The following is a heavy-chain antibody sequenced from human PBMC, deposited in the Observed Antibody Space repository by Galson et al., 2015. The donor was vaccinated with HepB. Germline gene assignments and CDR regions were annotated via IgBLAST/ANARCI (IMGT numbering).Heavy chain of an antibody. Sequence: SVKVSCKASGGTFSSYAISWVRQAPGQGLEWMGGIIPIFGTANYAQKFQGRVTITADESTSTAYMELSSPRSRFHIVVVPAAMADTDYYYYMDVWGKGTTVTVSS. J-gene: IGHJ6*03. CDR1: GGTFSSYA. CDR3: AAMADTDYYYYMDV. CDR2: IIPIFGTA. V-gene: IGHV1-69*13. D-gene: IGHD2-2*01.